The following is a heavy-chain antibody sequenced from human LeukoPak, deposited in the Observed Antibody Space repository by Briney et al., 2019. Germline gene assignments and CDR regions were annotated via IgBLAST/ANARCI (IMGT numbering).Heavy chain of an antibody. CDR1: GGSFSGYF. Sequence: PSETLSLTCGVYGGSFSGYFWTWIRQPPGKGLEWIGEINHGGSTNYNPALKSRVTISVDTSKSQFSLKLTSATAADTAVYYCARRVGMTSVDYWGQGTLVTVST. CDR2: INHGGST. V-gene: IGHV4-34*01. CDR3: ARRVGMTSVDY. J-gene: IGHJ4*02. D-gene: IGHD1-26*01.